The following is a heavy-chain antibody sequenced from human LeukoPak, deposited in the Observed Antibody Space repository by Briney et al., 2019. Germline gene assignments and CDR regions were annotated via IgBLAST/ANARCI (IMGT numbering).Heavy chain of an antibody. V-gene: IGHV1-8*03. D-gene: IGHD3-16*01. CDR1: GYTLTSYD. Sequence: ASVKVSCKASGYTLTSYDINWVRQATGQGLEWMGWMNPNSGNTGYAQKFQGRVTITRNTSISTAYMELSSLRSEDTAVYYCARERWGNTVLSYYYMDVWGKGTTVTVSS. CDR3: ARERWGNTVLSYYYMDV. CDR2: MNPNSGNT. J-gene: IGHJ6*03.